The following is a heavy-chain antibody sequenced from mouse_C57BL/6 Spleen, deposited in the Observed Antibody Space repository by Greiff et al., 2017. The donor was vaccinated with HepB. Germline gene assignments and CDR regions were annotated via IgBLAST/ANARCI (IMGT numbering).Heavy chain of an antibody. CDR3: VRHYYGSSYGFAY. CDR1: GFSFNTYA. J-gene: IGHJ3*01. Sequence: EVKLMESGGGLVQPKGSLKLSCAASGFSFNTYAMNWVRQAPGKGLEWVARIRSKSNNYATHYADSVKDRFTISRDDSESMLYLQMNNLKTEDTAMYYCVRHYYGSSYGFAYWGQGTLVTVSA. CDR2: IRSKSNNYAT. D-gene: IGHD1-1*01. V-gene: IGHV10-1*01.